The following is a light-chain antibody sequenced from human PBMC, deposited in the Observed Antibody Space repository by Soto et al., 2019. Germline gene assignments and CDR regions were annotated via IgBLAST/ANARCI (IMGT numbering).Light chain of an antibody. V-gene: IGKV1-5*01. Sequence: DIQMTQSPSTLSASVGDRVTITCRASQSISSWLAWYQQKPGKAPKLLIYDASSLESGVPSRFSGSGSVTEFTLTISSLQPDDFSTYDCQQYNSYSWTFGQGTNVEIK. J-gene: IGKJ1*01. CDR3: QQYNSYSWT. CDR1: QSISSW. CDR2: DAS.